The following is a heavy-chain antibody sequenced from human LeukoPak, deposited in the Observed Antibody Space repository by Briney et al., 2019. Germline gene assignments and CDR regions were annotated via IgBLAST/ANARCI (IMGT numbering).Heavy chain of an antibody. CDR3: AKDIAVAGNYFDY. D-gene: IGHD6-19*01. V-gene: IGHV3-33*06. CDR1: GFTFSSYG. CDR2: IWYDGSNK. J-gene: IGHJ4*02. Sequence: GGSLRLSCAASGFTFSSYGMHWVRQAPGKGLEWVAVIWYDGSNKYYADSVKGRFTISRDNSKNTLYLQMNSLRAEDTAVYYCAKDIAVAGNYFDYWGQGTLVTVSS.